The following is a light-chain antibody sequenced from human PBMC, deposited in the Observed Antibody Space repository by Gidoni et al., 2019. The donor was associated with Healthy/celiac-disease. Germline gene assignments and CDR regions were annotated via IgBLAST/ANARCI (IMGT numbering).Light chain of an antibody. CDR2: QDS. J-gene: IGLJ1*01. V-gene: IGLV3-1*01. CDR1: NLGDKY. CDR3: QAWDSSTACYV. Sequence: SYAPTQSPSVSVSPGQTASITCSGDNLGDKYACWYQQKPGQSPVLVIYQDSKRPSGIPERFSGSNSGNTATLTISGTQAMDEADYYCQAWDSSTACYVFGTGTKVTVL.